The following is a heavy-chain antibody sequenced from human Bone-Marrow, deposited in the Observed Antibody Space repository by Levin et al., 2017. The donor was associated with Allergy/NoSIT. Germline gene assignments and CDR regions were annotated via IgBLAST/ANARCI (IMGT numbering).Heavy chain of an antibody. J-gene: IGHJ5*02. CDR3: ARFWDIVVVPAASWFDP. V-gene: IGHV3-11*01. CDR2: ISSSGSTI. D-gene: IGHD2-2*01. Sequence: GGSLRLSCAASGFTFSDYYMSWIRQAPGKGLEWVSYISSSGSTIYYADSVKGRFTISRDNAKNSLYLQMNSLRAEDTAVYYCARFWDIVVVPAASWFDPWGQGTLVTVSS. CDR1: GFTFSDYY.